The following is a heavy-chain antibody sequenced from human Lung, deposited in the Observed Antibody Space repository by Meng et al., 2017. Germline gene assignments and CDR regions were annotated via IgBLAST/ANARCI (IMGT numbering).Heavy chain of an antibody. V-gene: IGHV3-23*01. CDR3: VKDYGGYNSIFDY. CDR1: GFTFNSYA. Sequence: GGSLRLSCSASGFTFNSYAMSWVRQPPGKGLEWVSGVETGHTTFYADSVKGRFTLSRDSSQSTLYLQMNSLRAEDTAVYYCVKDYGGYNSIFDYWVQGTLVTVSS. CDR2: VETGHTT. D-gene: IGHD4-23*01. J-gene: IGHJ4*02.